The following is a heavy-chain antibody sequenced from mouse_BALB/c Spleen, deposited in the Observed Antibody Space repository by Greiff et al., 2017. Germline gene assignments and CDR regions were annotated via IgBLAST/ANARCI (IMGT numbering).Heavy chain of an antibody. J-gene: IGHJ3*01. CDR2: INPGSGGT. Sequence: VQLVESGAELVRPGTSVKVSCKASGYAFTNYLIEWVKQRPGQGLEWIGVINPGSGGTNYNEKFKGKATLTADKSSSTAYMQLSSLTSDDSAVYFCARGEALLRPQAWFAYWGQGTLVTVSA. CDR1: GYAFTNYL. CDR3: ARGEALLRPQAWFAY. V-gene: IGHV1-54*01. D-gene: IGHD1-2*01.